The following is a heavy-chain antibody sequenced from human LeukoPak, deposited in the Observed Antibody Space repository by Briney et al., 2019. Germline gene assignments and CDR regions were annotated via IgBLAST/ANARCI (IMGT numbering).Heavy chain of an antibody. J-gene: IGHJ5*02. CDR1: GGTFSIYA. CDR2: IIPIFGIA. V-gene: IGHV1-69*04. D-gene: IGHD3-22*01. CDR3: AREWGGTMIVVVINTYNWFDP. Sequence: ASVKVSCKASGGTFSIYAISWVRQAPGQGLEWMGRIIPIFGIANYAQKFQGRVTITADKSTSTAYMELSSLRSEDTAVYYCAREWGGTMIVVVINTYNWFDPWGQGTLVTVSS.